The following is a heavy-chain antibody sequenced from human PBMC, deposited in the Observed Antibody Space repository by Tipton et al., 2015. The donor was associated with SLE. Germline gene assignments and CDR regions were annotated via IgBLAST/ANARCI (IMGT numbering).Heavy chain of an antibody. J-gene: IGHJ2*01. V-gene: IGHV4-34*01. Sequence: TLSLTCAVYGGSFSGYYWSWIRQPPGKGLEWIGEINHSGSTNYNPSLKSRVTISVDTSENQFSLKVSSVTAADTAVYYCARDRYCSGGSCYDWYFDLWGRGTLVTVSS. CDR3: ARDRYCSGGSCYDWYFDL. CDR1: GGSFSGYY. CDR2: INHSGST. D-gene: IGHD2-15*01.